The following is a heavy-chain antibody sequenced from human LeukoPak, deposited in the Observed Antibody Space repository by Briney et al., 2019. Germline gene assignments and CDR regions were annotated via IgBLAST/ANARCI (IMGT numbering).Heavy chain of an antibody. CDR3: TRETSSRYYDY. V-gene: IGHV3-30-3*01. J-gene: IGHJ4*02. CDR2: ISYDGSNK. CDR1: GFTFSSYS. Sequence: GGSLRLSCAASGFTFSSYSMHWVRQAPGKGLEWVAVISYDGSNKYYADSVKGRFTISRDNSKNTLYLQMNSLRAEDTAVYYCTRETSSRYYDYWGQGTLVTVSS.